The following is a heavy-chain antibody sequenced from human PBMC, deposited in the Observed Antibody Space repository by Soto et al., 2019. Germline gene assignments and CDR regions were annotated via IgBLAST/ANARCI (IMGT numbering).Heavy chain of an antibody. Sequence: QITLKESGPALVKPTQTLTLTCTISGFALTTSRVGVGWIRQPPGKAPEWLALIYWDDDDRYSPFLGSRITITKAPSKNQVVRTMTNVHAVNTATYFCAHRMWDRFGESIFDYWGQGILVTVSS. CDR1: GFALTTSRVG. V-gene: IGHV2-5*02. D-gene: IGHD3-10*01. CDR2: IYWDDDD. J-gene: IGHJ4*02. CDR3: AHRMWDRFGESIFDY.